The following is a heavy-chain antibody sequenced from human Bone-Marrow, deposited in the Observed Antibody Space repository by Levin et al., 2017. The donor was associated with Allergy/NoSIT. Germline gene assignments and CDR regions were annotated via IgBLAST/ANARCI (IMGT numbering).Heavy chain of an antibody. V-gene: IGHV3-30-3*01. CDR3: ARGPRFYGSGSYRLSAQKDTPVFDY. CDR1: GFTFSSYA. D-gene: IGHD3-10*01. CDR2: ISYDGSNK. Sequence: PGGSLRLSCAASGFTFSSYAMHWVRQAPGKGLEWVAVISYDGSNKYYADSVKGRFTISRDNSKNTLYLQMNSLRAEDTAVYYCARGPRFYGSGSYRLSAQKDTPVFDYWGQGTLVTVSS. J-gene: IGHJ4*02.